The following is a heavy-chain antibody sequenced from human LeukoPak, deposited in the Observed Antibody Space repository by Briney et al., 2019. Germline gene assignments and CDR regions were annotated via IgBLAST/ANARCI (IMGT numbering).Heavy chain of an antibody. V-gene: IGHV4-59*12. J-gene: IGHJ6*02. Sequence: PSETLSLTCTVSGASISNYYWSWIRQPPGKGLEWIGYIYYSGSTKYNPSLKSRVTISVDTSRDQFSLKPSSVTAADTAVYYCARVVRWGSSGSPYYYYGMDVWGQGTTVTVSS. CDR1: GASISNYY. CDR3: ARVVRWGSSGSPYYYYGMDV. CDR2: IYYSGST. D-gene: IGHD1-26*01.